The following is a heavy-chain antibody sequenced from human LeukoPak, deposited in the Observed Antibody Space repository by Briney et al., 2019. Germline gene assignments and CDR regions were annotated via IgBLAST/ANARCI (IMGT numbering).Heavy chain of an antibody. D-gene: IGHD3-9*01. J-gene: IGHJ3*02. CDR3: ARHSGGLRFDWLRNGGAFDI. CDR1: GFTFSSYE. V-gene: IGHV3-48*03. CDR2: ISSSGSTI. Sequence: GGSLRLSCAASGFTFSSYEMNWVRQAPGKGLEWVSYISSSGSTIYYADSVKGRFTISRDNAKNSLYLQMNSLRAEDTAVYYCARHSGGLRFDWLRNGGAFDIWGQGTMDTVSS.